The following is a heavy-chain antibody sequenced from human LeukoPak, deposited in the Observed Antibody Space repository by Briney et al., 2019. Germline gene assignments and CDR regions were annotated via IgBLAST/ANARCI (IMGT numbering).Heavy chain of an antibody. V-gene: IGHV1-2*02. CDR1: GYTFTDYF. D-gene: IGHD4-17*01. CDR2: INPNSGGT. Sequence: ASVKVSCKASGYTFTDYFMHWVRQAPGQGLEWMGWINPNSGGTNYAQKFQGRVTMTRDTSISTAYLELSRLTSDDTAVYYCARVIKDYGDHVFGFDPWGQGTLVTVSS. CDR3: ARVIKDYGDHVFGFDP. J-gene: IGHJ5*02.